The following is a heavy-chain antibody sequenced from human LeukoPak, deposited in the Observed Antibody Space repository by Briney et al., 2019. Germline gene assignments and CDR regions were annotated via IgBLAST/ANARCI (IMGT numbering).Heavy chain of an antibody. CDR2: IYTSGGT. Sequence: SETLSLTCTVSGSISSSYGSWIRQPAGKGLEWMGYIYTSGGTNYNPALKSRVTITVDTSKNQFSLDLSSVTAADTAVYYCARQKCTSTSCLTKNAFDIWGQGTMVTVSS. CDR3: ARQKCTSTSCLTKNAFDI. V-gene: IGHV4-4*09. CDR1: GSISSSY. D-gene: IGHD2-2*01. J-gene: IGHJ3*02.